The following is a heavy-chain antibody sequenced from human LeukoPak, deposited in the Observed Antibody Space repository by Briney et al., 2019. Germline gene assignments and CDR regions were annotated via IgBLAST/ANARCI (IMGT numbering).Heavy chain of an antibody. J-gene: IGHJ4*02. CDR2: INPNSGGT. Sequence: RGASVKVSCKASGYTFTSYGISWVRQAPGQGLEWMGWINPNSGGTNYAQKFQGRVTMTRDTSISTAYMELSRLRSDDTAVYYCARGFRRSSFTDYWGQGTLVTVSS. CDR3: ARGFRRSSFTDY. V-gene: IGHV1-2*02. CDR1: GYTFTSYG.